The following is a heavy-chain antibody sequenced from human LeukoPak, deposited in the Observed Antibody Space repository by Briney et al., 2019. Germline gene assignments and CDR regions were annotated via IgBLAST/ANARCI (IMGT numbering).Heavy chain of an antibody. V-gene: IGHV3-74*01. D-gene: IGHD4-23*01. CDR1: GFTFSSHW. CDR2: INSDGSSI. J-gene: IGHJ3*02. Sequence: GGSLRLSCAASGFTFSSHWMHWVRQAPGKGLVWVSRINSDGSSISYADSVKGRFTISRDNSKNTLFLQMSDLRAGDTAVYYCAKVTVVTPFRTFDIWGQGTMVTVSS. CDR3: AKVTVVTPFRTFDI.